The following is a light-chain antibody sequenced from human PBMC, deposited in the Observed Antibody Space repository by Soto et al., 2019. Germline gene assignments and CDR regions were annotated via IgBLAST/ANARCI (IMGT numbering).Light chain of an antibody. J-gene: IGKJ1*01. CDR2: GAS. CDR1: QSVNSFY. V-gene: IGKV3-20*01. CDR3: QQYGRSPPWT. Sequence: EIVLTHSPGTLSLSPWERATLSCRASQSVNSFYLAWFQQKPGQAPRLLIYGASTRATGIPDRFSGSGSGTDFTLTISRLEPEDFAVYYCQQYGRSPPWTFGQGTKVDIK.